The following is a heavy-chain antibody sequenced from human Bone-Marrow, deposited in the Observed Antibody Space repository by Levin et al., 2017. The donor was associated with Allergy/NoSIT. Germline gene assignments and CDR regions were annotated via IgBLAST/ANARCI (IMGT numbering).Heavy chain of an antibody. CDR1: GFTFSTYN. CDR3: ARGSSWYDTWYFGL. V-gene: IGHV3-21*01. J-gene: IGHJ2*01. Sequence: SCAASGFTFSTYNMNWVRQAPGKGLEWVSSISSSSSYVYSADSVQGRFTISRDNAKNSLYLQMSSLRAEDTAVYYCARGSSWYDTWYFGLWGRGTLVTVSS. CDR2: ISSSSSYV. D-gene: IGHD6-13*01.